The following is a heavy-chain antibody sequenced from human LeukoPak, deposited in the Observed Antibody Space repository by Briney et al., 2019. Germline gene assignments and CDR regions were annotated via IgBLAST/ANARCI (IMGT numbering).Heavy chain of an antibody. CDR2: IYYSGRT. CDR1: GGSISSSTYY. V-gene: IGHV4-39*07. CDR3: ARDSGSYYSTDYYFDY. Sequence: PSQTLSLTCTVSGGSISSSTYYWGWIRQPPGKGLGWIGNIYYSGRTYYNPSLKSRVTISVDSYKSQFSLKFSSVADADTAVYYGARDSGSYYSTDYYFDYWGQGTLVSDSS. D-gene: IGHD3-10*01. J-gene: IGHJ4*02.